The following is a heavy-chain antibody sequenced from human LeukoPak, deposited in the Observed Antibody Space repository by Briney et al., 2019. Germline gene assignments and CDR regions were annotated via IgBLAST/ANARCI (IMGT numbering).Heavy chain of an antibody. Sequence: GGSLRLSCSASGFTFSSYSMHWVRQAPGKGLEYVSGISSNGGSKNYADSVKGRFTISRDNSKNTLYLQMSSLRPEDTAVYYCVTSPDIVAPFDYWGQGTLVTVSS. J-gene: IGHJ4*02. V-gene: IGHV3-64D*09. CDR2: ISSNGGSK. CDR1: GFTFSSYS. CDR3: VTSPDIVAPFDY. D-gene: IGHD5-12*01.